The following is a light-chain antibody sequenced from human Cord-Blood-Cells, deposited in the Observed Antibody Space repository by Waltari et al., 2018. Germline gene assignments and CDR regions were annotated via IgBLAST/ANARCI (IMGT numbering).Light chain of an antibody. J-gene: IGKJ2*01. CDR3: QQSYRTPYT. CDR1: QSISSY. Sequence: DIQMTQSPSSLSASVGDRVTITCRASQSISSYLNWYQQKPGKAPKLLIYAASSLQSGVPSRFSGSGSGTDFTLTISSLQPEDCATYYCQQSYRTPYTCGQGTKLEIK. CDR2: AAS. V-gene: IGKV1-39*01.